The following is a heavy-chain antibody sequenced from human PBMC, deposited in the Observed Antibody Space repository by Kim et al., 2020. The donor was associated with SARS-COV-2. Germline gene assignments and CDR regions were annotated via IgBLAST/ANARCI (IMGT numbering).Heavy chain of an antibody. CDR3: AGGVDIGGCMVV. Sequence: GGSLRLSCAASGLIVSSYYMSWVRQAPGKGLEWVSFIYSGGSTYYEAAAMGRFTISCSNNKNTPYLLIISLRAEDEAADYCAGGVDIGGCMVVWGHGSTV. CDR2: IYSGGST. V-gene: IGHV3-53*01. J-gene: IGHJ6*01. D-gene: IGHD2-15*01. CDR1: GLIVSSYY.